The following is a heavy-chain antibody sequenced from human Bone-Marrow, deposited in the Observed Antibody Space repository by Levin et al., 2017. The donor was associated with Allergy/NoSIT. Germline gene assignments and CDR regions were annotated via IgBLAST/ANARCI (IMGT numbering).Heavy chain of an antibody. CDR3: ARGGPYSSSTEFDY. D-gene: IGHD6-6*01. J-gene: IGHJ4*02. CDR2: IYYSGST. CDR1: GGSISSYY. V-gene: IGHV4-59*01. Sequence: SETLSLTCTVSGGSISSYYWSWIRQPPGKGLEWIGYIYYSGSTNYNPSLKSRVTISVDTSKNQFSLKLSSVTAADTAVYYCARGGPYSSSTEFDYWGQGTLVTVSS.